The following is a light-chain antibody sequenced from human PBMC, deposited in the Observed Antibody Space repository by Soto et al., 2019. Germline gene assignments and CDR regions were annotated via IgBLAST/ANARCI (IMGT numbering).Light chain of an antibody. J-gene: IGLJ2*01. CDR2: GNS. CDR3: QSYDSSLSGREV. Sequence: QSVLTQPPSVSGAPGQRVTISCTGSSSNIGAGYDVHWYQQLPGTAPKLLIYGNSNRPSGVPDRFSGSKSGTSASLAITGLQAEDEADYYCQSYDSSLSGREVFGGGTKHTVL. V-gene: IGLV1-40*01. CDR1: SSNIGAGYD.